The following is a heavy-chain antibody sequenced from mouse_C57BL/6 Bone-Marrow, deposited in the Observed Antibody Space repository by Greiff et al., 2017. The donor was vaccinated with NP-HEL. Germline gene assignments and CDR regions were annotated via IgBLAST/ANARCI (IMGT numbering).Heavy chain of an antibody. CDR2: ISNGGGST. CDR3: ARQSNYGSSFRVDY. Sequence: EVQGVESGGGLVQPGGSLKLSCAASGFTFSDYYMYWVRQTPEKRLEWVAYISNGGGSTYYPDTVKGRFTISRDNAKNTLYLQMSRLKSEDTAMYYCARQSNYGSSFRVDYWGQGTSVTVSS. J-gene: IGHJ4*01. V-gene: IGHV5-12*01. D-gene: IGHD1-1*01. CDR1: GFTFSDYY.